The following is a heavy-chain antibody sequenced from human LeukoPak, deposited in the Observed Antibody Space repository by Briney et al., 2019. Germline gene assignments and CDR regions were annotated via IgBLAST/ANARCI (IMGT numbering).Heavy chain of an antibody. J-gene: IGHJ3*02. V-gene: IGHV3-30-3*01. D-gene: IGHD2-21*01. CDR3: AREIGAFDI. CDR1: GFTLSSYA. CDR2: ISYDGSNK. Sequence: GGSLRLSCAASGFTLSSYAMHWVRQAPGKGLEWVAVISYDGSNKYYADSVKGRFTISRDNSKNTLYLQMNSLRAEDTAVYYCAREIGAFDIWGQGTMVTVSS.